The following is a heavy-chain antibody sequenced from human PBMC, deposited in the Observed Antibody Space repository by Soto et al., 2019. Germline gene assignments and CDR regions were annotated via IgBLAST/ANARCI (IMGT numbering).Heavy chain of an antibody. D-gene: IGHD3-9*01. V-gene: IGHV3-23*01. CDR3: AKGDWLYDNYYGMEV. CDR1: GFTFSLYA. J-gene: IGHJ6*02. CDR2: ISGTGERT. Sequence: PGGSLRLSCAASGFTFSLYAMTWVRHTPGKGLEWVASISGTGERTYYADSVKGRFIISKDNSKNTVFLQMNSLRAEDTAEYYCAKGDWLYDNYYGMEVWGQGTSVTVSS.